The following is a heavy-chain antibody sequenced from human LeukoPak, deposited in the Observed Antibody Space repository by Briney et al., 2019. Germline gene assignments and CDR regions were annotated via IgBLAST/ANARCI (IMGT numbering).Heavy chain of an antibody. CDR3: ARAGGLEPYYYYYMDV. Sequence: SETLSLTCTVSGGFISSYYWSWIRQPPGKGLEWIGYIYYSGSTNYNPSLKSRVTISVDTSKNQFSLKLSSVTAADTAVYYCARAGGLEPYYYYYMDVWGKGTTVTISS. J-gene: IGHJ6*03. V-gene: IGHV4-59*01. CDR2: IYYSGST. D-gene: IGHD1-14*01. CDR1: GGFISSYY.